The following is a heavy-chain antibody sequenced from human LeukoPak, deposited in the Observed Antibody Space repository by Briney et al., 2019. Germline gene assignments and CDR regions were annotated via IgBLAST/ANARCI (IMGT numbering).Heavy chain of an antibody. D-gene: IGHD3-3*01. Sequence: ASVKVSCKASGYTFTRYGISWVRQAPGQGLEWMGWISAYNGSTNYAQKLQGRVTMTTDTSTSTAYMELRSLRSDDTAVYYCERAGYFGVLYYFDYWGQGTLVTVSS. CDR1: GYTFTRYG. CDR3: ERAGYFGVLYYFDY. V-gene: IGHV1-18*01. CDR2: ISAYNGST. J-gene: IGHJ4*02.